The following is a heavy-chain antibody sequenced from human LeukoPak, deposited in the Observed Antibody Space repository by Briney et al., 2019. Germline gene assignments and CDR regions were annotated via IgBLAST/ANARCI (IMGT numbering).Heavy chain of an antibody. Sequence: SETLSLTCTVSGGSISSYFWSWIRQPAGKGLEWIGRIYTSGSTNYNPSLKSLVTMSVDTSKNQFSLKLSSVTAADTAVYYCARDVSWLNAFDIWGQGTMVTVSS. CDR1: GGSISSYF. D-gene: IGHD3-9*01. CDR3: ARDVSWLNAFDI. J-gene: IGHJ3*02. CDR2: IYTSGST. V-gene: IGHV4-4*07.